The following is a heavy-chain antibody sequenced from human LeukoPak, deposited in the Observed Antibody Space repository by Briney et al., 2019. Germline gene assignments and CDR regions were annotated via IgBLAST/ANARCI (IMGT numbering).Heavy chain of an antibody. J-gene: IGHJ4*02. CDR3: AADSQKTEVPATDH. Sequence: ASVKVSCKVSGYSLIDLSMYWVRQAPGKGLEWMGGFDPDDGETTYAQRFKGRVTMTEGTSTDTAYMELGNLRSDDTAVYYCAADSQKTEVPATDHWGQGTLVTVSS. CDR1: GYSLIDLS. V-gene: IGHV1-24*01. CDR2: FDPDDGET. D-gene: IGHD1-1*01.